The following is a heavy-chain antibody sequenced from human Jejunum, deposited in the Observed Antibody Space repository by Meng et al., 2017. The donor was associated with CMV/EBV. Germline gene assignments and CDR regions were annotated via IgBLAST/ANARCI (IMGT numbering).Heavy chain of an antibody. D-gene: IGHD3-16*01. CDR3: AREGTRLWPPKWFFEL. V-gene: IGHV3-7*01. CDR1: W. CDR2: INDDETER. Sequence: WMSWVRQAPGKGLEWVANINDDETERNFADPVKGRFTISRDNAKNSLYLQMNSLRVDDTAVYYCAREGTRLWPPKWFFELWGRGTRVTVSS. J-gene: IGHJ2*01.